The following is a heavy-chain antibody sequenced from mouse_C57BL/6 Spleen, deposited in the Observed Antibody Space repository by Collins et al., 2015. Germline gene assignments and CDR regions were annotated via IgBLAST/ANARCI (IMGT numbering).Heavy chain of an antibody. CDR3: ARPYYDYDWYFDV. CDR2: IFPGDGDA. CDR1: GYAFSSSW. D-gene: IGHD2-4*01. Sequence: QVQLQQSGPELVKPGASVKISRKASGYAFSSSWMNWMKQRPGKGLEWIGRIFPGDGDANYNGKFKGKATLTADKSSSTAYMQLSSLTSEDSAVYFCARPYYDYDWYFDVWGTGTTVTVSS. V-gene: IGHV1-82*01. J-gene: IGHJ1*03.